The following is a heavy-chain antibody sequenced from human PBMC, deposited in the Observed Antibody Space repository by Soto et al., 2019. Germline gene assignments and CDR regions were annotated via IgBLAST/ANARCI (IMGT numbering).Heavy chain of an antibody. CDR3: AKDDYSNEAPLSYYYYYMDV. D-gene: IGHD4-4*01. CDR1: GFTFSSYA. Sequence: GGSLRLSCAASGFTFSSYAMSWVRQAPGKGLEWVSAISGSGGSTYYADSVKGRFTISRDNSKNTLYLQMNSLRAEDTAVYYCAKDDYSNEAPLSYYYYYMDVWGKGTTVTVSS. V-gene: IGHV3-23*01. CDR2: ISGSGGST. J-gene: IGHJ6*03.